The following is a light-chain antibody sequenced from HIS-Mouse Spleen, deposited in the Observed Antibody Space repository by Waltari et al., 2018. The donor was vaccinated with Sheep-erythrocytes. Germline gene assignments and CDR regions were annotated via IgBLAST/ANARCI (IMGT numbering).Light chain of an antibody. CDR2: DVS. V-gene: IGLV2-11*01. Sequence: QSALTQPRSVSGSPGPSVTISCTGTSSDVGGYTYVSWYQQHPGKAPKLMIYDVSKRPSGVPGRFSGSKSGNTASLTISGLQAEDEADYYCCSYAGSYTLVFGGGTKLTVL. J-gene: IGLJ2*01. CDR1: SSDVGGYTY. CDR3: CSYAGSYTLV.